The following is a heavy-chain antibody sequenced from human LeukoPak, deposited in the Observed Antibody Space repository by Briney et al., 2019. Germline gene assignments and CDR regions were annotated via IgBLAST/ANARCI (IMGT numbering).Heavy chain of an antibody. CDR2: ISGNTGNT. J-gene: IGHJ4*02. V-gene: IGHV3-23*01. Sequence: GGSLRLSCTAPGFIFSNYAMSWVRQAPGKGLEWVSSISGNTGNTYYAHSVKGRFTISRDNSKSTLYLQMNSLRAEDTAAYFCAKDLALYTGPYSGSFYSPIDCWGQGTLVTVSS. CDR1: GFIFSNYA. CDR3: AKDLALYTGPYSGSFYSPIDC. D-gene: IGHD1-26*01.